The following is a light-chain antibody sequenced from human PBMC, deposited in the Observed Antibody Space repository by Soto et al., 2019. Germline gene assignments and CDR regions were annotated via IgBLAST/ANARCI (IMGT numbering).Light chain of an antibody. CDR2: KAS. V-gene: IGKV1-5*03. Sequence: DIQMTQSPSTLSAYVGDRVTITCRASQSISSWLAWYQQKPGKAPKLLIYKASSLESGVPSRFSGSGSGTEFTLTISSLQPDDFATYYCQQYNILSTFGQGTKVDIK. CDR1: QSISSW. J-gene: IGKJ1*01. CDR3: QQYNILST.